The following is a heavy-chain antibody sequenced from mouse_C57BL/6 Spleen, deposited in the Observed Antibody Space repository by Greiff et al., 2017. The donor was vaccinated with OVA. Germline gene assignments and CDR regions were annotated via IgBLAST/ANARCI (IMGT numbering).Heavy chain of an antibody. J-gene: IGHJ3*01. CDR2: IRNKANGYTT. Sequence: EVKLVESGGGLVQPGGSLSLSCAASGFTFTDYYMSWVRQPPGKALEWLGFIRNKANGYTTDNSASVKGRFTISRDNTQIIIYLQINALIAEDSASYYCAISSTGTTWAWFAYWGQGTLVTVSA. CDR1: GFTFTDYY. V-gene: IGHV7-3*01. D-gene: IGHD4-1*02. CDR3: AISSTGTTWAWFAY.